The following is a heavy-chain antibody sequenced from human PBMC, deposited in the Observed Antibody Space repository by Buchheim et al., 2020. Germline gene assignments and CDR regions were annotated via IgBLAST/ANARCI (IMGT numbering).Heavy chain of an antibody. J-gene: IGHJ4*02. CDR3: AKDTYCSGGSCYHTSTKDVGLVDY. CDR1: GFTFSSYW. Sequence: EVQLVESGGGLVQPGGSLRLSCAASGFTFSSYWMSWVRQAPGKGLEWVANIKQDGSEKYYVDSVKGRFTISRDNAKNSLYLQMNSLRAEDTAVYYCAKDTYCSGGSCYHTSTKDVGLVDYWGQGTL. V-gene: IGHV3-7*01. D-gene: IGHD2-15*01. CDR2: IKQDGSEK.